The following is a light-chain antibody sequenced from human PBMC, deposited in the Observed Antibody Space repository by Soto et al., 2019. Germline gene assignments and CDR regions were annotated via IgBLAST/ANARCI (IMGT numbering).Light chain of an antibody. CDR1: SSNIGAGYD. V-gene: IGLV1-40*01. Sequence: QSVLTQPPSVSGTPGQRVTISCTGSSSNIGAGYDVHWYQHLPGTAPKLLIFGNTNRPSGVPDRLSGSKSGTSASLAISGLQSEDEADYYCAAWDDSLNSYVFGTGTKVTVL. CDR2: GNT. CDR3: AAWDDSLNSYV. J-gene: IGLJ1*01.